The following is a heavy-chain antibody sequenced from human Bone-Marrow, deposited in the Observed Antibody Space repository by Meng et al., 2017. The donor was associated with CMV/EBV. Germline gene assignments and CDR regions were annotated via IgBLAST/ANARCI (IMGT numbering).Heavy chain of an antibody. J-gene: IGHJ1*01. Sequence: SETLSLTCTVSGGSVSSGSCYWSWIRQPPGKGLEWIGYIYYSGSTNYNPSLKSRVTISVDTSKNQFSLKLSSVTAADTAVYYCARGRGYSGYDVGWGQGTLVTVSS. CDR1: GGSVSSGSCY. V-gene: IGHV4-61*01. D-gene: IGHD5-12*01. CDR3: ARGRGYSGYDVG. CDR2: IYYSGST.